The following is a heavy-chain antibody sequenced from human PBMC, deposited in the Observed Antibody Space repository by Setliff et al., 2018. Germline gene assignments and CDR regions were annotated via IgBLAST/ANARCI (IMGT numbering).Heavy chain of an antibody. V-gene: IGHV4-39*07. Sequence: PSETLSLTCTVSGVSISSTTYYCTWVRQPPGKGLEWIGTVSFFGSSYYSPSLKSRLAISLDTSGNRFSLNLTSVTAADTAVYYCARDPGFHSGTWFLGDWGQGTQVTVSS. CDR3: ARDPGFHSGTWFLGD. CDR1: GVSISSTTYY. D-gene: IGHD3-10*01. CDR2: VSFFGSS. J-gene: IGHJ4*02.